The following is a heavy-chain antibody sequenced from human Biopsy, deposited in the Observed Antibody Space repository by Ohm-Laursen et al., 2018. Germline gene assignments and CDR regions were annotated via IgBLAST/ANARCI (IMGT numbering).Heavy chain of an antibody. CDR2: ISYSRDT. Sequence: VTLSLTCTVSGGSISGSSWSWIRQAPGKGLEWIGYISYSRDTNYNPSLKSRITISVDTSKNQFSLKLTSVTAADTAVYYCAKHGSGWTGDDAFHIWGQGTMVTVSS. V-gene: IGHV4-59*08. D-gene: IGHD6-19*01. J-gene: IGHJ3*02. CDR3: AKHGSGWTGDDAFHI. CDR1: GGSISGSS.